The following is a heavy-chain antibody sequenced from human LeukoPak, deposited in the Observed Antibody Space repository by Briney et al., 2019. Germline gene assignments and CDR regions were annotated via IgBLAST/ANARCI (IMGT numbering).Heavy chain of an antibody. CDR2: VYYSGTT. D-gene: IGHD3-10*01. Sequence: SETLSLTCSVSGGSISLSYYYWGWIRQPPGKALEWIGSVYYSGTTSYNPSLKSRVTISVDMSKNHFSLKLSSVTAADTAVYSCAGFTFFRGVITFDYWGQGTLVTVSS. J-gene: IGHJ4*02. CDR1: GGSISLSYYY. V-gene: IGHV4-39*02. CDR3: AGFTFFRGVITFDY.